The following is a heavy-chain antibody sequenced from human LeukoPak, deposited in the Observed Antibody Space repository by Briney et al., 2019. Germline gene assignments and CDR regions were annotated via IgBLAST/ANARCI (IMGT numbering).Heavy chain of an antibody. CDR1: GFTFSSYA. V-gene: IGHV3-23*01. CDR2: ISGSGGNT. CDR3: AKDGDGGSYYVLFDY. J-gene: IGHJ4*02. Sequence: GGSLRLSCGVSGFTFSSYAMSWVRQPPGKGLEWVSDISGSGGNTYYADSVKGRFTISRDNSKSTLFLQMNSLRDEDTAVYYCAKDGDGGSYYVLFDYWGQGALVTVSS. D-gene: IGHD1-26*01.